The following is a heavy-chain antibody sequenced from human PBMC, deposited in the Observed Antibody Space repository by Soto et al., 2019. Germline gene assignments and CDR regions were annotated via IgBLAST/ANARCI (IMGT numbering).Heavy chain of an antibody. D-gene: IGHD3-22*01. CDR1: GGTFSSYA. CDR2: IIPIFGTA. Sequence: PVKVSCKASGGTFSSYAISWVRQAPGQGLEWMGGIIPIFGTANYAQKFQGRVTITADEYTSTAYMELSSLRSEHTAVYYCARDSSSYRNFDYWGQGTRVTSPQ. J-gene: IGHJ4*02. V-gene: IGHV1-69*13. CDR3: ARDSSSYRNFDY.